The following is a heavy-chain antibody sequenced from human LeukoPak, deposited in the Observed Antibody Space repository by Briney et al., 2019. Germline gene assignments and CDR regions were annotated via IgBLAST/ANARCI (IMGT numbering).Heavy chain of an antibody. CDR3: ARERPYSSSWDFDY. CDR1: GYTFTGYY. V-gene: IGHV1-2*04. D-gene: IGHD6-13*01. CDR2: INPNSGGT. J-gene: IGHJ4*02. Sequence: ASVKVSCKASGYTFTGYYMHWVRQAPGQGLEWMGWINPNSGGTNYAQKFQGWVTMTRDTSISTAYMELSRLRSDDTAVYYCARERPYSSSWDFDYWGQGTLVTVSS.